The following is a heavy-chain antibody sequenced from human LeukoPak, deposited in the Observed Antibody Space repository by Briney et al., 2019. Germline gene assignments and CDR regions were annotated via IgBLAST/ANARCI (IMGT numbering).Heavy chain of an antibody. CDR3: AKTTAGYSSGRYPGWPVDY. D-gene: IGHD6-19*01. Sequence: GGSLRLSCAASGFTFGSYATYWVRQAPGKGLEWVSGVSGSGGSTFYADSVKGRFTISRDNSENTVYLQMNSLRADDTAVYYCAKTTAGYSSGRYPGWPVDYWGQGTLVTVSS. V-gene: IGHV3-23*01. CDR1: GFTFGSYA. J-gene: IGHJ4*02. CDR2: VSGSGGST.